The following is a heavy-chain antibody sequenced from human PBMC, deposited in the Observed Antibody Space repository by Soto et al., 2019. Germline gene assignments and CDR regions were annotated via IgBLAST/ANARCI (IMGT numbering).Heavy chain of an antibody. Sequence: GGSLRLSCAASGFTFSSYAMSWVRQAPGKGLEWVSAISGSGGSTFYADSVKGRFTISRDNSKNTLYLQMNSLRAEDTAVYYCAKADNLVGATNTIDYWGQGTLVTVSS. J-gene: IGHJ4*02. CDR3: AKADNLVGATNTIDY. V-gene: IGHV3-23*01. CDR2: ISGSGGST. CDR1: GFTFSSYA. D-gene: IGHD1-26*01.